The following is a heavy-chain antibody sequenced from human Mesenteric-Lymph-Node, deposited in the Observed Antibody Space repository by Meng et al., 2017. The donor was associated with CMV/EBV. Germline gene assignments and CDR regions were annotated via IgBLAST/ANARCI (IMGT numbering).Heavy chain of an antibody. CDR3: AGGDDHTKEVY. D-gene: IGHD2-21*01. CDR2: IFQSGST. J-gene: IGHJ4*02. V-gene: IGHV4-38-2*02. CDR1: GYSISSGYY. Sequence: SETLSLTCTVSGYSISSGYYWAWIRQSPGKGLEWIGSIFQSGSTYYNPSLKSRVTISLDTSKNHLSLKLSSVTAADTAVYYCAGGDDHTKEVYWGQGTLVTVSS.